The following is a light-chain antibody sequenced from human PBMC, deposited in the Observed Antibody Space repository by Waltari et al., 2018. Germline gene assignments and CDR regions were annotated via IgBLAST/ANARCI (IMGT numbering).Light chain of an antibody. V-gene: IGKV3-20*01. CDR2: AAS. J-gene: IGKJ5*01. CDR1: QRVSSSY. Sequence: IVLTQSPCTMSLSLGDRVTLSCRASQRVSSSYLAWYQQKPGQAPRLLIYAASNRATGIPDRFSGRGSGTGFTLTISSLEPEDSAVYYCQQYGSTLITFGQGTRLEIK. CDR3: QQYGSTLIT.